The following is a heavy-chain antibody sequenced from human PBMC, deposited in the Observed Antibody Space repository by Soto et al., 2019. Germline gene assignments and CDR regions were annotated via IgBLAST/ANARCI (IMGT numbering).Heavy chain of an antibody. J-gene: IGHJ4*02. D-gene: IGHD1-1*01. CDR3: ARGSGIVALPGELEDVKYDY. V-gene: IGHV4-34*01. Sequence: QVQLQQWGAGLVKPSETLSLSCAVYGQSFSGHSWAWIRQPPGKGLEWIGEINESGSTYYNPSLQSLVTISTDTSKNQFSLKLSSVSAADTAAYFCARGSGIVALPGELEDVKYDYWGQGTLVNVSS. CDR2: INESGST. CDR1: GQSFSGHS.